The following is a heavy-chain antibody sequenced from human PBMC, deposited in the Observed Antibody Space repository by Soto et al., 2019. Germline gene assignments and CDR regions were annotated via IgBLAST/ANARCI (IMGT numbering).Heavy chain of an antibody. D-gene: IGHD6-19*01. Sequence: QVQLVESGGGVVQPGRSLRLSCAASGFTFSSYGMHWVRQAPGKGLGWVALISYDGSNEDYADSVKGRFTISRDNSKKTLYLQMNSLRPEDTAVYYCAKDLEWLVLRYAMDVWGQGTTVTVSS. J-gene: IGHJ6*02. CDR2: ISYDGSNE. CDR3: AKDLEWLVLRYAMDV. V-gene: IGHV3-30*18. CDR1: GFTFSSYG.